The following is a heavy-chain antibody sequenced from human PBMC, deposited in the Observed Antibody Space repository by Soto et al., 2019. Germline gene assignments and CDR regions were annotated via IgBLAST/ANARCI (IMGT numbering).Heavy chain of an antibody. CDR2: IYPGDSDT. V-gene: IGHV5-51*01. D-gene: IGHD6-6*01. CDR3: ARADNWGYSSSSGRDY. Sequence: GESLKISCKGSGYSFTSYWIGWVRQMPGKGLEWMGIIYPGDSDTRYSPSFQGQVTISADKSISTAYLQWSSLKASDTAMYYCARADNWGYSSSSGRDYWGQGTLVTVSS. J-gene: IGHJ4*02. CDR1: GYSFTSYW.